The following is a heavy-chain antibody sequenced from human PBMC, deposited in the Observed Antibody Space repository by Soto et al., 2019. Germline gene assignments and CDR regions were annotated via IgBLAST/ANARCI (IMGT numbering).Heavy chain of an antibody. Sequence: QGQLQESGPGLVKPSQTLSLTCTVSGGSISSGGYYWSWIRQHPGKGLEWIGYIYYSGSTYYNPSLNSRVTISVDTSKNQFSLKLSSVTAADTAVYYCARGGIAAAGRPLDYWGQGTLVTVSS. CDR1: GGSISSGGYY. J-gene: IGHJ4*02. D-gene: IGHD6-13*01. V-gene: IGHV4-31*03. CDR2: IYYSGST. CDR3: ARGGIAAAGRPLDY.